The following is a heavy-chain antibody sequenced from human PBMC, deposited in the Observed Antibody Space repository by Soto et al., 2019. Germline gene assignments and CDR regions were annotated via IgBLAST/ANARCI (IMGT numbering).Heavy chain of an antibody. V-gene: IGHV4-34*01. Sequence: PSETLSLTCAVYGGSFSGYYWSWIRQPPGKGLEWIGEINHSGSTNYNPSLKSRVTISVDTSKNQFSLKLSSVTAADTAVYYCASRKPTTVTVDYWGQGTLVTVS. D-gene: IGHD4-17*01. CDR1: GGSFSGYY. CDR2: INHSGST. CDR3: ASRKPTTVTVDY. J-gene: IGHJ4*02.